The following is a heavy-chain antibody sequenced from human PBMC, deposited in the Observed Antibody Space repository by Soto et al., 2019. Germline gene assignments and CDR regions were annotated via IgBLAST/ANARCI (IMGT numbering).Heavy chain of an antibody. CDR2: IIPVLATP. CDR1: GGTVGTHG. D-gene: IGHD3-9*01. V-gene: IGHV1-69*01. Sequence: QVQLVQSGAEVRKPGSSVKVSCKASGGTVGTHGITWVRQAPGQGVEWMGQIIPVLATPNYSQRFQGRVTITAEEFPNKDTSSMELSCLTFDDTAGYYIARENRGLTASQALALWGQGTTFIVSS. J-gene: IGHJ6*02. CDR3: ARENRGLTASQALAL.